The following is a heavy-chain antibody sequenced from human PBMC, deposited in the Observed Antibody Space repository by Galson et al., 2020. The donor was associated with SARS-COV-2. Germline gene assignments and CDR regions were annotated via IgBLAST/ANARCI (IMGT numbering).Heavy chain of an antibody. Sequence: SGPTLVKTTQTLTLTCTFSGFSLSTSGMCVSWIRQPPGKALEWLALIDWDDDKYYSTSLKTRLTISKDTSKNQVVLTMTNMDPVDTATYYCARTENNYDILTGYYYYFDYWGQGTLVTVSS. CDR2: IDWDDDK. CDR1: GFSLSTSGMC. V-gene: IGHV2-70*01. D-gene: IGHD3-9*01. CDR3: ARTENNYDILTGYYYYFDY. J-gene: IGHJ4*02.